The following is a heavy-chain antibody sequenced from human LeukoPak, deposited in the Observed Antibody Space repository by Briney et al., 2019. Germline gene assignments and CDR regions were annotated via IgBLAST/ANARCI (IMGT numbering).Heavy chain of an antibody. Sequence: SETLSLTCTVSGDSVSSSSYYWGWVRQPPGKGLQWIGTIYYSGITYYNPFLKSRVTISVDTSKNQFSLKLRSVTAADAAVYYRARSFGERIVVAGNFDYWGQGTLVTVSS. D-gene: IGHD6-19*01. CDR2: IYYSGIT. J-gene: IGHJ4*02. CDR3: ARSFGERIVVAGNFDY. V-gene: IGHV4-39*01. CDR1: GDSVSSSSYY.